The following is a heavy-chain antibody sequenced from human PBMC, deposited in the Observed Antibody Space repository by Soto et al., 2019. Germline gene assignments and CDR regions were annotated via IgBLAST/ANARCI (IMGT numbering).Heavy chain of an antibody. CDR2: IYYSGST. CDR1: GGSISSSSYY. Sequence: SETLSLTSTVSGGSISSSSYYWGWIRQPPGKGLEWIGSIYYSGSTYYNPSLKSRVTISVDTSKNQFSLKLSSVTAADTAVYYCARVEEYSSSFGFDYWGQGTLVTVSS. CDR3: ARVEEYSSSFGFDY. J-gene: IGHJ4*02. V-gene: IGHV4-39*01. D-gene: IGHD6-6*01.